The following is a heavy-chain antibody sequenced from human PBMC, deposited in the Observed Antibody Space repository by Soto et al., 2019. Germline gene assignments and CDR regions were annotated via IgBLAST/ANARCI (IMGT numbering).Heavy chain of an antibody. Sequence: GESLKISCKVSGYSFTGYWIAWVRQKPGQGLEWMGIIYPGDSDTTYSPSLQGQVTISVDKSSGTAYLQLTRLQASDTAMYFWSRSENIGPIFDLCGQGTLVTGSS. J-gene: IGHJ5*02. D-gene: IGHD5-12*01. CDR3: SRSENIGPIFDL. CDR2: IYPGDSDT. V-gene: IGHV5-51*01. CDR1: GYSFTGYW.